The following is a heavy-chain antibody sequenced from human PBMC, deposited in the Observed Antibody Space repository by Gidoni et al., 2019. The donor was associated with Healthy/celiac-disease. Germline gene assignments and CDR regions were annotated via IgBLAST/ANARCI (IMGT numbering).Heavy chain of an antibody. CDR2: IKSKTDGGTT. CDR3: TTVGREGWFDP. CDR1: GFTFSIAW. V-gene: IGHV3-15*01. Sequence: AASGFTFSIAWMSWVRQAPGKGLEWVGRIKSKTDGGTTDYAAPVKGRFTISRDDSKNTLYLQMNSLKTEDTAVYYCTTVGREGWFDPWGQGTLVTVSS. J-gene: IGHJ5*02.